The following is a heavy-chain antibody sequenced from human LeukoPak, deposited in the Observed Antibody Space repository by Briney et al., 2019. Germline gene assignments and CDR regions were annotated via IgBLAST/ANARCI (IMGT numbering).Heavy chain of an antibody. V-gene: IGHV3-7*01. CDR1: GFTFSSYW. D-gene: IGHD2-2*01. J-gene: IGHJ4*02. CDR2: IKQDGSEK. Sequence: PGGSLRLSCAASGFTFSSYWMSWVRQAPGKGLEWVANIKQDGSEKYYVDSVKGRFTISRDNAKNSLYLQMNSLRAEDTAVYYCARDSDVIRYCSSTSCPGDHIDYWGQGTLVTVSS. CDR3: ARDSDVIRYCSSTSCPGDHIDY.